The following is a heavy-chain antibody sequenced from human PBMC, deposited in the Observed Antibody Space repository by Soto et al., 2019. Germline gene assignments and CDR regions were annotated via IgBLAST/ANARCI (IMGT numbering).Heavy chain of an antibody. Sequence: XVSLSLSFVGSGFTFSNSETNWVRQAPGKGVEWISYIRHSAHIYYADAVNGRFTIYRDNAKNSVYLQMNSLRVEDTAVYYCEKERGPEVSATIVGDVWGQGILVTVSS. CDR2: IRHSAHI. V-gene: IGHV3-48*03. CDR1: GFTFSNSE. CDR3: EKERGPEVSATIVGDV. J-gene: IGHJ3*01. D-gene: IGHD2-21*01.